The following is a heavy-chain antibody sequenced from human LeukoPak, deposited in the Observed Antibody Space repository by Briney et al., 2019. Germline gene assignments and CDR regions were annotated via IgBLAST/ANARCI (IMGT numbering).Heavy chain of an antibody. J-gene: IGHJ4*02. CDR1: GYSFTNYA. CDR3: ARSEIYDILTGYHSVLVY. D-gene: IGHD3-9*01. Sequence: GASVKVSCKASGYSFTNYAVSWVRQAPGQGLEWMGWINTNTGNPTYAQGFTGRFVFSLDTSVSTAYLQISSLKAEDTAVYYCARSEIYDILTGYHSVLVYWGQGTLVTVSS. CDR2: INTNTGNP. V-gene: IGHV7-4-1*02.